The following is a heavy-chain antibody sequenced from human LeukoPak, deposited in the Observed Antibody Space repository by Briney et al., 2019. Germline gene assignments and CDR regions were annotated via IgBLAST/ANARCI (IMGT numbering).Heavy chain of an antibody. V-gene: IGHV3-23*01. CDR1: GITFSTYA. CDR2: INSNGDEI. Sequence: GGSLRLSCAASGITFSTYAMTWVRQAPGKGLEWVSGINSNGDEIYYADSVRGRFTISRDSSNNALYLQMDSLRAEDTAVYYCANWIGSSSRDYWGQGTLVTVSS. J-gene: IGHJ4*02. CDR3: ANWIGSSSRDY. D-gene: IGHD6-6*01.